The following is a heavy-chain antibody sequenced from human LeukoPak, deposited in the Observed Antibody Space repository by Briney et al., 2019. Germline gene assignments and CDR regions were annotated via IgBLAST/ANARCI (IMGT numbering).Heavy chain of an antibody. CDR2: IYTSGST. J-gene: IGHJ3*02. Sequence: SETLSLTCTVSGGSISSYYWSWIRQPAGKGPEWIGRIYTSGSTNYNPSLKSRVTMSVDTSKNQFSLKLSSVTAADTAVYYCARDRDYYDSSGYYDHAAFDIWGQGTMVTVSS. CDR3: ARDRDYYDSSGYYDHAAFDI. V-gene: IGHV4-4*07. D-gene: IGHD3-22*01. CDR1: GGSISSYY.